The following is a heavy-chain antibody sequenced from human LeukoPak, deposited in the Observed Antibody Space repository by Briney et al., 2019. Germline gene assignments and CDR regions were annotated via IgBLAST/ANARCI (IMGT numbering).Heavy chain of an antibody. V-gene: IGHV3-48*01. CDR1: GFTFSSYS. J-gene: IGHJ6*03. CDR3: AGRFGAARDDYMDV. CDR2: ISSSGSTI. D-gene: IGHD3-16*01. Sequence: PGGSLRLSCAASGFTFSSYSINWVRQAPGKGLEWVSYISSSGSTIFYADSVKGRFTISRDNAQNSLFLQMNSLRADDTAVYYCAGRFGAARDDYMDVWGKGTTVTVSS.